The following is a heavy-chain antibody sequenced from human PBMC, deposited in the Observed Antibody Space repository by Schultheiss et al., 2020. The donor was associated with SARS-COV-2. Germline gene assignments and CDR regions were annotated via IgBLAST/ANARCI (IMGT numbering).Heavy chain of an antibody. V-gene: IGHV3-23*01. CDR3: AKPPQSTMIRGGGMDV. CDR1: GFTFSSYG. Sequence: GGSLRLSCAASGFTFSSYGMHWVRQAPGKGLEWVSAISGSGGSTYYADSVKGRFTISRDNSKNTLYLQMNSLRAEDTAVYYCAKPPQSTMIRGGGMDVWGQGTTVTVSS. D-gene: IGHD3-10*01. J-gene: IGHJ6*02. CDR2: ISGSGGST.